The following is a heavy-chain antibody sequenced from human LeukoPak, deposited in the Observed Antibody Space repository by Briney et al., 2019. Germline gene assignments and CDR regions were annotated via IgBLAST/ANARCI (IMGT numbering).Heavy chain of an antibody. CDR3: ARESEGVYSSSWMELIPPVYDP. J-gene: IGHJ5*02. V-gene: IGHV1-46*01. D-gene: IGHD6-13*01. CDR1: GYTVTSYY. CDR2: INPSGGST. Sequence: ASVKVSCKASGYTVTSYYMHWVRQAPGQGLEWMGIINPSGGSTSYAQKFQGRVTMTRDTSTSTVYMELSSLRSEDTAVYYCARESEGVYSSSWMELIPPVYDPWGQGTLVTVSS.